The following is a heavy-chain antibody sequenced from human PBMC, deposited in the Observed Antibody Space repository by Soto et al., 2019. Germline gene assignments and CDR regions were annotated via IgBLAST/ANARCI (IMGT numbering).Heavy chain of an antibody. CDR2: ISASGGRT. CDR1: GFTFSNYA. V-gene: IGHV3-23*01. J-gene: IGHJ5*02. Sequence: GGSLRLSCAVSGFTFSNYAMSWVRQAPGKGLEWVSLISASGGRTYYADSVKGRFTVSRDNSKNTRYLQMNSLRAEDTAVYYCAKGDSYFDPWGQGTLVTVSS. CDR3: AKGDSYFDP.